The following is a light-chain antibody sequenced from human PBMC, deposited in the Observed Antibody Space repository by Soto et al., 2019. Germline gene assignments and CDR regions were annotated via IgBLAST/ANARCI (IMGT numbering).Light chain of an antibody. V-gene: IGKV1-8*01. CDR2: AAS. Sequence: AIRMTQSPSSLSASTGDRVTITCRASQGISSYLAWYQQKPGKAPKLLIYAASSLQSVVPSRFSGSGSGTDFTLTISCLQSEDFATYSCQQYYSYPLTFGGGTKVEIK. J-gene: IGKJ4*01. CDR1: QGISSY. CDR3: QQYYSYPLT.